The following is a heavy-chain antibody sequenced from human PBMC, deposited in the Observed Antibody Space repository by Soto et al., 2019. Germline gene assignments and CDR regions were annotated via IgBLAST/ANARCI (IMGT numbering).Heavy chain of an antibody. Sequence: NPSETLSLTCTVSGGSISSGGYYWSWIRQHPGKGLEWIGYIYYSGSTYYNPSLKSRVTISVDTSKNQFSLKLTSVTAEDTAVYFCASSSFLRSGDLFHGLDVWGQGTTVTVSS. D-gene: IGHD3-10*01. CDR3: ASSSFLRSGDLFHGLDV. CDR2: IYYSGST. CDR1: GGSISSGGYY. J-gene: IGHJ6*02. V-gene: IGHV4-31*03.